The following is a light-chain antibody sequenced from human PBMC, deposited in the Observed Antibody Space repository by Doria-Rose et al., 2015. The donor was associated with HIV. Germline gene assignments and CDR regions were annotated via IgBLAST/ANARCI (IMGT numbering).Light chain of an antibody. V-gene: IGKV3-20*01. CDR3: QQYGASRGA. Sequence: TQSPGTLSLSPGERATLSCRASQRVKSSYLAWYQHKPALAPRLLIYDASTRATDIPDRFSGSGSGTDFTITISRLKPEDVAVYYCQQYGASRGAFGQGTRLEI. CDR1: QRVKSSY. J-gene: IGKJ5*01. CDR2: DAS.